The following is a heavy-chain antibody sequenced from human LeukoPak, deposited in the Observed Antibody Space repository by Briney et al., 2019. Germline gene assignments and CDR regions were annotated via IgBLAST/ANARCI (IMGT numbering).Heavy chain of an antibody. CDR3: AKDIARGFFDY. D-gene: IGHD2-15*01. J-gene: IGHJ4*02. CDR2: IRYDRINK. CDR1: GFTFSSYG. V-gene: IGHV3-30*02. Sequence: GGSLRLSCAASGFTFSSYGMHWVRQAPGKGLEWVAFIRYDRINKYYADSVKGRFTISSDNSKNTLYLQMSSLRAEDTAVYYCAKDIARGFFDYWGQGTLVTVSS.